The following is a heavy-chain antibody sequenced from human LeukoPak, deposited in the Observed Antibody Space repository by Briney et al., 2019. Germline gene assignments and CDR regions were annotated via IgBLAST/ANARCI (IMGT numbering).Heavy chain of an antibody. D-gene: IGHD3-22*01. CDR2: IYYSGST. V-gene: IGHV4-39*01. CDR1: GGSISSSSYY. J-gene: IGHJ5*02. Sequence: PSETLSLTCTVSGGSISSSSYYWGWIRQPPGKGLEWIGSIYYSGSTYYNPSLKSRVTISVDTSKNQFSLKLSSVTAADTAVYYCATHHNYYDSSGYRTGNWFDPWGQGTLVTVSS. CDR3: ATHHNYYDSSGYRTGNWFDP.